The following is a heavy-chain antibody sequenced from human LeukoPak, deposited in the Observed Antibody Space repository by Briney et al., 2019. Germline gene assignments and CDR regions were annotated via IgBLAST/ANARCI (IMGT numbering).Heavy chain of an antibody. CDR3: ARDFSSGYSGYDYSFDY. J-gene: IGHJ4*02. Sequence: GRSLRLSCAASGFTFSDCGIHWVRQAPGKGLEWVSSISSSSSYIYYADSVKGRFTISRDDAKNSLYLQMNSLRAEDTAVYYCARDFSSGYSGYDYSFDYWGQGTLVTVSS. V-gene: IGHV3-21*01. D-gene: IGHD5-12*01. CDR1: GFTFSDCG. CDR2: ISSSSSYI.